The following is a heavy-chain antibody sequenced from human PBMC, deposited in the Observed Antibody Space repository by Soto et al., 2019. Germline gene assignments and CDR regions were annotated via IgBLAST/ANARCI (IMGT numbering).Heavy chain of an antibody. Sequence: PSETLSLTCTVSGGAISGYYWTWIRQPAGKGLEWIGRIYSSGGTKYNPSLKSRVDMSLDMSKNQFSLRLNSVTAAGTAVYYCARGQRFSDSFDPWGQGTLVTVSS. CDR1: GGAISGYY. V-gene: IGHV4-4*07. CDR3: ARGQRFSDSFDP. J-gene: IGHJ5*02. CDR2: IYSSGGT. D-gene: IGHD3-3*01.